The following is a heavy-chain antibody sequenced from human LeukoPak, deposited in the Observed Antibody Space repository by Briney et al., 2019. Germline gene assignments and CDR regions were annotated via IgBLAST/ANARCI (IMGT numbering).Heavy chain of an antibody. D-gene: IGHD2-2*01. CDR1: GGSISSYY. J-gene: IGHJ6*03. CDR2: IYYSGST. V-gene: IGHV4-59*12. CDR3: AGQQRRVPTADYYYYYYMDV. Sequence: SETLSLTCTVSGGSISSYYWSWIRQPPGKGLEWIGYIYYSGSTYYNPSLKSRVTISVDTSKNQFSLKLSSVTAADTAVYYCAGQQRRVPTADYYYYYYMDVWGKGTTVTVSS.